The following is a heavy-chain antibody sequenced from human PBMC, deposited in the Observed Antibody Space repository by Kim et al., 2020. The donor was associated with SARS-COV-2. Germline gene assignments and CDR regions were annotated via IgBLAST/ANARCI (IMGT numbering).Heavy chain of an antibody. CDR2: ISYDGSNK. J-gene: IGHJ4*02. D-gene: IGHD5-18*01. CDR3: AKDVVGAMVKYYFDY. CDR1: GFTFSSYG. Sequence: GGSLRLSCAASGFTFSSYGMHWVRQAPGKGLEWVAVISYDGSNKYYADSVKGRFTISRDNSKNTLYLQMNSLRAEDTAVYYCAKDVVGAMVKYYFDYWGQGTLVTVSS. V-gene: IGHV3-30*18.